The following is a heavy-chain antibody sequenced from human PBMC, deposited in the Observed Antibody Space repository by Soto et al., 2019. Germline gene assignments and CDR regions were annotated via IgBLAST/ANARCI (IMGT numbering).Heavy chain of an antibody. CDR3: ARLGFGTPDWFDP. CDR2: IYYSGST. D-gene: IGHD1-1*01. CDR1: GGSISSSSYY. Sequence: PSETLSLTCTVSGGSISSSSYYWGWIRQPPGKGLEWIGSIYYSGSTYYNPSLKSRVTISVDTSKNQFSLKLSSVTAADTAVYYCARLGFGTPDWFDPWGQGTLVPVSS. V-gene: IGHV4-39*01. J-gene: IGHJ5*02.